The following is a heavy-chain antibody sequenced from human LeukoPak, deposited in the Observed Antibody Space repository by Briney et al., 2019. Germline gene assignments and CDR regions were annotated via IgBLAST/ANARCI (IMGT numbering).Heavy chain of an antibody. J-gene: IGHJ5*01. V-gene: IGHV3-23*01. Sequence: GGSLRLSCAASGFTFSTFSVSWVPHARGKGLEYVSSISGSGDGTVYADSVKGRFIISRDNSKNTLSLQMNTLRAEDTAIYYCAKCSSPCQFKWFDSWGQGTLVTVSS. CDR3: AKCSSPCQFKWFDS. D-gene: IGHD2/OR15-2a*01. CDR1: GFTFSTFS. CDR2: ISGSGDGT.